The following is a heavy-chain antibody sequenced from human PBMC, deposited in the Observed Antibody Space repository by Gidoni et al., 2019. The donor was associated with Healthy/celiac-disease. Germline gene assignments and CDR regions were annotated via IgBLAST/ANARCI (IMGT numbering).Heavy chain of an antibody. V-gene: IGHV5-51*01. Sequence: EVQLVQSGAEVKKPGESLKISCKGSGYSFTIYWIGLVRQMPGKGLEWMGIIYPGDSDTRYSPSFQGQVTISADKSISTAYLQWSSLKASDTAMYYCARHFYPVEMATITSFDYWGQGTLVTVSS. CDR3: ARHFYPVEMATITSFDY. D-gene: IGHD5-12*01. J-gene: IGHJ4*02. CDR1: GYSFTIYW. CDR2: IYPGDSDT.